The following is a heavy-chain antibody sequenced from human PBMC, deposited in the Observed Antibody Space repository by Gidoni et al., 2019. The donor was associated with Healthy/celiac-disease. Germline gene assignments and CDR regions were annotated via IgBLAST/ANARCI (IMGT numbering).Heavy chain of an antibody. V-gene: IGHV3-48*01. Sequence: EVQLVESGGGLVQPGGSLRLSCAASGFTFSSYSMNWVRQAPGKGLEWVSYISSSSSTIYYADSVKGRFTISRDNAKNSLYLQMNSLRAEDTAVYYCARDHLDIVVVTDWFDPWGQGTLVTVSS. CDR2: ISSSSSTI. CDR1: GFTFSSYS. D-gene: IGHD2-15*01. J-gene: IGHJ5*02. CDR3: ARDHLDIVVVTDWFDP.